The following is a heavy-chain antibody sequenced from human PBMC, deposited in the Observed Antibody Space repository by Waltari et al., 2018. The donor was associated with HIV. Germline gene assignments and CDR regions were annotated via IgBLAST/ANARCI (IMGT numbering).Heavy chain of an antibody. D-gene: IGHD4-17*01. Sequence: EVHRVASGGGLVQPGGSLRLSCAASGFIFSHNFMTWVRQAPGKGLLWFSSIYIGDNADDSDSLEGGFALFRDNTKNTVFLQMNSLRTEDAAIYYCSRGGDNGVINFWGHGTLVTVSS. CDR3: SRGGDNGVINF. J-gene: IGHJ4*01. CDR1: GFIFSHNF. V-gene: IGHV3-66*02. CDR2: IYIGDNA.